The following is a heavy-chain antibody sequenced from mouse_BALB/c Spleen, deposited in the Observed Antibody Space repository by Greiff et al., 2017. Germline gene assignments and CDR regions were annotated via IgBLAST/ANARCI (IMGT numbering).Heavy chain of an antibody. Sequence: QVQLKQSGAELMKPGASVKISCKATGYTFSSYWIEWVKQRPGHGLEWIGEILPGSGSTNYNEKFKGKATFTEATSSNTAYMQLSRLTAEDSVVYYCATEGMDYWGQGTSVTVSS. J-gene: IGHJ4*01. V-gene: IGHV1-9*01. CDR3: ATEGMDY. CDR2: ILPGSGST. CDR1: GYTFSSYW.